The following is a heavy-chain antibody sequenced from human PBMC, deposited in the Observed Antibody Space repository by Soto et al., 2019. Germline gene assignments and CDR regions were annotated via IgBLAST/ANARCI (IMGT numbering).Heavy chain of an antibody. V-gene: IGHV3-30*18. Sequence: GGSLRLSCAASGFTFSSYGMHWVRQAPGKGLEWVAVISYDGSNKYYADSVKGRFTISRDNSKNTLYLQMNSLRAEDTAVYYCAKDKRVSRQTWFDPWGQGTLVTVSS. J-gene: IGHJ5*02. CDR3: AKDKRVSRQTWFDP. CDR2: ISYDGSNK. CDR1: GFTFSSYG.